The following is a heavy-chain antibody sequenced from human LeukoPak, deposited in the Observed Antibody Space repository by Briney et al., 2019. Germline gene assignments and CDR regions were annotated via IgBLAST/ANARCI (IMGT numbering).Heavy chain of an antibody. CDR2: IIPIFGTA. Sequence: ASVKVSCKASGGTFSSYAISWVRQAPGQGLEWMGGIIPIFGTANYAQKFQGRVTITADESTSTAYMELSSLRSEDTAVYYCARRAYSGSEFDYWGQGTLVTVSS. D-gene: IGHD1-26*01. J-gene: IGHJ4*02. V-gene: IGHV1-69*13. CDR1: GGTFSSYA. CDR3: ARRAYSGSEFDY.